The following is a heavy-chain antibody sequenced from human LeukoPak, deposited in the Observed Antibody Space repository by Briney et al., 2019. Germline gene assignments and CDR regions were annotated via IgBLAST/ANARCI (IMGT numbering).Heavy chain of an antibody. D-gene: IGHD2-15*01. V-gene: IGHV1-2*02. J-gene: IGHJ6*02. Sequence: ASVKVSCKASGYTFTGYYMHWVRQAPGQGLEWMGWINPNSGGTNYVQKFQGRVTMTRDTSISTAYMELSRLRSDDTAVYYCARVRSHCSGGSCYSYYYYGMDVWGQGTTVTVSS. CDR2: INPNSGGT. CDR3: ARVRSHCSGGSCYSYYYYGMDV. CDR1: GYTFTGYY.